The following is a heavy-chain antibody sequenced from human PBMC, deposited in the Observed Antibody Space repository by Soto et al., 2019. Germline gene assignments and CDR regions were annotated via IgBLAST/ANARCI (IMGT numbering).Heavy chain of an antibody. V-gene: IGHV4-31*03. Sequence: QVQLQESGPGLVKPSQTLSLTCTVSGGSISSGGYYWSWIRQHPGKGLEWIGYIYYSGSTYYNPSPKSRVTISVDTSKNQFSLKLSSVTAADTAVYYCARGESTMVRGVSYYFDYWGQGTLVTVSS. CDR3: ARGESTMVRGVSYYFDY. J-gene: IGHJ4*02. CDR2: IYYSGST. D-gene: IGHD3-10*01. CDR1: GGSISSGGYY.